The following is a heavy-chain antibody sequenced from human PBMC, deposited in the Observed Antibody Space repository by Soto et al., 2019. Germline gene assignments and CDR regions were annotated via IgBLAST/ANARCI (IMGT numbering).Heavy chain of an antibody. Sequence: GRLRLPCSASGCTFSDAGMSWVRQAPGKGLDWVGLIKSKSDGGTTEYAAPVRGRFTISRDDSKNTLYLQMNSMKTEDTAVYYCTTDLWRIAVVVGSTGYFNPWGQGTPVTVSS. CDR2: IKSKSDGGTT. V-gene: IGHV3-15*01. CDR3: TTDLWRIAVVVGSTGYFNP. J-gene: IGHJ5*02. CDR1: GCTFSDAG. D-gene: IGHD2-15*01.